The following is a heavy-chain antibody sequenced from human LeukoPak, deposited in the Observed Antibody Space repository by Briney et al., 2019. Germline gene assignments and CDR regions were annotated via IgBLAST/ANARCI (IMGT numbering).Heavy chain of an antibody. CDR3: TRSREYYDFWSGYYR. D-gene: IGHD3-3*01. CDR2: IRSKAYGGTT. V-gene: IGHV3-49*03. Sequence: GGSLRLPCTASGFTLGDYAMSWFRQAPGKGLEWVGFIRSKAYGGTTEYAASVKGRFAISRDDSKSIAYLQMNSLKTEDTAVYYCTRSREYYDFWSGYYRWGQGTLVTVSS. CDR1: GFTLGDYA. J-gene: IGHJ4*02.